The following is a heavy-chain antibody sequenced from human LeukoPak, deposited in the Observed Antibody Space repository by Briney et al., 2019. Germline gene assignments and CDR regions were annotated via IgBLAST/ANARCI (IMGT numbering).Heavy chain of an antibody. CDR2: IKQDGSEK. CDR3: AREGY. CDR1: GFTFRNYW. J-gene: IGHJ4*02. V-gene: IGHV3-7*01. Sequence: PGGSLRLSCAASGFTFRNYWMSWVRQAPGKGLEWVASIKQDGSEKYYVDSVKGRFTISGDNAKNSLYLQMNSLRAEDTAVYYCAREGYWGQGTLVTVSS.